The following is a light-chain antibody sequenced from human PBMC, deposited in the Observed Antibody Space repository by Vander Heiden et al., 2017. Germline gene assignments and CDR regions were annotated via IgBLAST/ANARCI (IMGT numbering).Light chain of an antibody. CDR3: QQDYNLPLG. CDR2: GAS. CDR1: QSVSSSY. Sequence: ELVMTQSPATLYLSPGERATLSCRASQSVSSSYLSWYQQKPGQAPRLLIYGASTRATGIPARFSGSGSGTDFTLTISSLQPEDFAVYYCQQDYNLPLGFGGGTKVEIK. V-gene: IGKV3D-7*01. J-gene: IGKJ4*01.